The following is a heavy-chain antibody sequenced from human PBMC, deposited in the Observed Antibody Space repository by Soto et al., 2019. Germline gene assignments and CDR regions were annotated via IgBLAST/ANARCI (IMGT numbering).Heavy chain of an antibody. CDR3: ARSSQVRGLIKFLHTYYYYGMDV. V-gene: IGHV1-8*01. CDR1: GYTFTSYD. J-gene: IGHJ6*02. D-gene: IGHD3-10*01. Sequence: ASVKVSCKASGYTFTSYDINWVRQATGQGLEWMGWMNPNSGNTGYAQKFQGRVTMTRNTSISTAYMELSSLRSEDTAVYYCARSSQVRGLIKFLHTYYYYGMDVWGQGSTVPVSS. CDR2: MNPNSGNT.